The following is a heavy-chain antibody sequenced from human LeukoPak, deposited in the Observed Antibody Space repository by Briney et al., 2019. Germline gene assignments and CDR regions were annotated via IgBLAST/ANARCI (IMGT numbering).Heavy chain of an antibody. V-gene: IGHV5-10-1*01. CDR2: IDPSDSYT. Sequence: GESLRISCKGSGYSFTSYWISWVRQMPGKGLEWMGRIDPSDSYTNYSPSFQGHVTISADKSISTAYLQWSSLKASDTAMYYCARSYYYGSGSFGWFDPRGQGTLVTVSS. J-gene: IGHJ5*02. D-gene: IGHD3-10*01. CDR1: GYSFTSYW. CDR3: ARSYYYGSGSFGWFDP.